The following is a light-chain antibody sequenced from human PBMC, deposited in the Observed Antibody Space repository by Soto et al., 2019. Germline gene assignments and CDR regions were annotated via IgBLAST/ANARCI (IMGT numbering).Light chain of an antibody. V-gene: IGLV2-14*01. CDR2: EVT. Sequence: QSALTQPASVSGSPGQSITISCTGTSSDIGAYNYVSWYQQHPGKAPKLLIYEVTNRPSGVSDRFSGSKSGNTASLTISGLQAEDEANYYGNSYTPLSNRVFGTGTKLTVL. J-gene: IGLJ1*01. CDR3: NSYTPLSNRV. CDR1: SSDIGAYNY.